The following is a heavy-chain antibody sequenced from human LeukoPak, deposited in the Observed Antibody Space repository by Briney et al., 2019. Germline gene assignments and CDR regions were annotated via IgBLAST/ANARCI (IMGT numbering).Heavy chain of an antibody. CDR2: ISGSGYST. V-gene: IGHV3-23*01. CDR1: GFTFSSYA. J-gene: IGHJ4*02. CDR3: ANGRFFTADASFFDF. D-gene: IGHD3-3*01. Sequence: PGGSLRLSCAASGFTFSSYAMSWVRQAPGKGLEWVSAISGSGYSTYYADSVKGRFTISRDNSKNTLYLQMNSLRAEDTAVYYCANGRFFTADASFFDFWGQGTLVTVSS.